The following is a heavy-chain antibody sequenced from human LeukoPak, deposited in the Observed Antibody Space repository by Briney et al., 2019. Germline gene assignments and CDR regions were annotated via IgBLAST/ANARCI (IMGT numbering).Heavy chain of an antibody. Sequence: SETLSLTCTVSGGSISSHYWSWIRQPPGKGLEWVGYIYYSGSTNYNPSLKGRVTMSVDTSKNQFSLKLSSVTAADTAVYYCAREPPSYCSSTSCYPTHEYYYYGMDVWGQGTTVTVSS. D-gene: IGHD2-2*01. CDR2: IYYSGST. CDR3: AREPPSYCSSTSCYPTHEYYYYGMDV. CDR1: GGSISSHY. V-gene: IGHV4-59*11. J-gene: IGHJ6*02.